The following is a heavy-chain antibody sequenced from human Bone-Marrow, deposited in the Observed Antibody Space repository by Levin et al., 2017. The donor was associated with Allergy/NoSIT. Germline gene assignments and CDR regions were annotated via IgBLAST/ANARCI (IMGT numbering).Heavy chain of an antibody. CDR3: ARDRGYDAFDI. CDR1: GFSFSIYW. V-gene: IGHV3-7*01. J-gene: IGHJ3*02. Sequence: GESLKISCAASGFSFSIYWMTWVRQAPGKGLEWVANIKQDGSDKYYVNSVRGRFTISRDNAKNSLYLQMNSLRAEDTAVYYCARDRGYDAFDIWGQGTMVTVSS. D-gene: IGHD3-16*01. CDR2: IKQDGSDK.